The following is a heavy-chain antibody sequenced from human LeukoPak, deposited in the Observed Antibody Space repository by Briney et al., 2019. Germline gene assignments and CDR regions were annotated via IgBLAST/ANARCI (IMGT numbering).Heavy chain of an antibody. CDR1: GGIFSSYG. CDR2: IIPIFGTA. Sequence: ASVKVSCTASGGIFSSYGISWVRQAPGQGLEWMGGIIPIFGTANYAQKFQGRVTITADESTRTAYMELSSLRSEDTAVYYCASIGSSAYIPFDYWGQGTLVTVSS. CDR3: ASIGSSAYIPFDY. V-gene: IGHV1-69*13. J-gene: IGHJ4*02. D-gene: IGHD3-22*01.